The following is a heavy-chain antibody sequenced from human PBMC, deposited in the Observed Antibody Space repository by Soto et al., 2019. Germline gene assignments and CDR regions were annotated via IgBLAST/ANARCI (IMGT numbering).Heavy chain of an antibody. V-gene: IGHV1-69*12. J-gene: IGHJ6*02. Sequence: QVQLVQSGAEVKKPGSSVKVSCKASGGTFSSYAISWVRQAPGQGLEWMGGIIPIFGTANYAQKFQGRVTITADASTTTAYTELSSLRSEDTAVYYCARDPITMNRGNYYYYGLDVWGQGTTVTVSS. D-gene: IGHD3-10*01. CDR1: GGTFSSYA. CDR2: IIPIFGTA. CDR3: ARDPITMNRGNYYYYGLDV.